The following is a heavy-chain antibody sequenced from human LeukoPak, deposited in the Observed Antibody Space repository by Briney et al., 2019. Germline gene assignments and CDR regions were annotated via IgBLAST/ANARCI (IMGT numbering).Heavy chain of an antibody. CDR2: ISSSSSYI. Sequence: GGSLRLSCAASGSTFSRYSMNWVRQAPGKGLEWVSSISSSSSYIYYADSVKGRFTISRDNAKNSLYLQMNSLRAEDTAVYYCAIGQASMVRRALGTRYYYYYYMDVWGKGTTVTVSS. V-gene: IGHV3-21*01. CDR1: GSTFSRYS. D-gene: IGHD3-10*01. J-gene: IGHJ6*03. CDR3: AIGQASMVRRALGTRYYYYYYMDV.